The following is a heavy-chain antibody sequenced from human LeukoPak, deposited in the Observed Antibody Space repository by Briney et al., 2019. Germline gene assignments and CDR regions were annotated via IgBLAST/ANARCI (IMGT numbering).Heavy chain of an antibody. Sequence: PGGSLRLSCAASGFIFSSYEMNWVRQAPGKGLEWVSYISSSGSPIYYADSVKGRFTISRDNAKNTLYLQMNGLRTEDTALYYCARDSAMVGATNAFDLWGRGTMVTVSS. D-gene: IGHD1-26*01. CDR2: ISSSGSPI. CDR1: GFIFSSYE. J-gene: IGHJ3*01. CDR3: ARDSAMVGATNAFDL. V-gene: IGHV3-48*03.